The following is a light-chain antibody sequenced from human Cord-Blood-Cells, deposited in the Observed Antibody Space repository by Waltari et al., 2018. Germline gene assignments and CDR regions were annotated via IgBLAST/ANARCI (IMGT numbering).Light chain of an antibody. CDR1: SRAVGGYTY. V-gene: IGLV2-14*01. CDR3: SSYTSSSTLVV. Sequence: HSALTQPASVSGSPGQSITISCTGTSRAVGGYTYVPWYQQHPGKAPKLMIYDVSNRPSGVSNRFSGSKSGNTASMTISGLQAEDEADYYCSSYTSSSTLVVFGGGTKLTVL. CDR2: DVS. J-gene: IGLJ2*01.